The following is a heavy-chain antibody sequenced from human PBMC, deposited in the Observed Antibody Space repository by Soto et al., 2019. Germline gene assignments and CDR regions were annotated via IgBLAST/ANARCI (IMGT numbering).Heavy chain of an antibody. Sequence: GGSLRLSCAAPGFTFSSYWMSWVRQAPGKGLEWVANIKQDGSEKYYVDSVKGRFTISRDNAKNSPYLQMNSLRAEDTAVYYCARDQWSGYPTYYYYYYMDVWGKGTTVTVSS. D-gene: IGHD3-3*01. CDR1: GFTFSSYW. CDR2: IKQDGSEK. J-gene: IGHJ6*03. V-gene: IGHV3-7*01. CDR3: ARDQWSGYPTYYYYYYMDV.